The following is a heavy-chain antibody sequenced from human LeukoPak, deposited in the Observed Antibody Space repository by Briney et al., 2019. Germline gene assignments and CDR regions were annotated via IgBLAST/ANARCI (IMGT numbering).Heavy chain of an antibody. Sequence: PGGSLRLSCAASGFTFSSYAMSWVRQAPGKGLEGVSAISGSGGSTYYADSVEGRFTISRDNSKNTLYLQMNSLRAEDTAVYYCAKIARHYYDSSGYYFWGQGTLVTVSS. J-gene: IGHJ4*02. CDR3: AKIARHYYDSSGYYF. D-gene: IGHD3-22*01. CDR1: GFTFSSYA. CDR2: ISGSGGST. V-gene: IGHV3-23*01.